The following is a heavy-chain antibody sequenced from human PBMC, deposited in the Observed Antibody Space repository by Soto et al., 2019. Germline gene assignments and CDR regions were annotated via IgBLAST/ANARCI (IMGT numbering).Heavy chain of an antibody. J-gene: IGHJ4*02. V-gene: IGHV3-23*01. CDR1: GFTFSSYA. Sequence: GGSLRLSCAASGFTFSSYAMSWVRQAPGKGLEWVSAISGSGDSTYYAGSVKGRFTISRDNSKSMLYLQMNSLRAEDTAVYYCAKAYYYDNSGFPPRFDYWGQGTLVTVSS. CDR2: ISGSGDST. CDR3: AKAYYYDNSGFPPRFDY. D-gene: IGHD3-22*01.